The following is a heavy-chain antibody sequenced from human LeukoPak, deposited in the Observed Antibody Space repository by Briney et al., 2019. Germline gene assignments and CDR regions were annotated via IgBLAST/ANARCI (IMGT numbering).Heavy chain of an antibody. CDR3: ARYGYDSSGYYYGYFDY. J-gene: IGHJ4*02. D-gene: IGHD3-22*01. CDR1: GGSFSGYY. V-gene: IGHV4-34*01. CDR2: INHSGST. Sequence: PSETLSLTCPVYGGSFSGYYWSWIRQPPGKGLEWIGEINHSGSTNYNPSLKSRVTISVDTSKNQFSLKLSSVTAADTAVYYCARYGYDSSGYYYGYFDYWGQGTLVTVSS.